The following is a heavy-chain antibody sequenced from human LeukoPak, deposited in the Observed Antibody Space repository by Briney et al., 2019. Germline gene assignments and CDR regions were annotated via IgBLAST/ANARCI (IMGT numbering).Heavy chain of an antibody. CDR2: IRSKANSYAT. D-gene: IGHD1-1*01. CDR1: GFTFSGSA. V-gene: IGHV3-73*01. CDR3: ARGTDSSYYFDY. Sequence: PGGSLRLSCAASGFTFSGSAMHWVRQASGKGLEWVGRIRSKANSYATAYAASVKGRFTISRENAKNSLYLQMNSLRAGDTAVYYCARGTDSSYYFDYWGQGTLVTVSS. J-gene: IGHJ4*02.